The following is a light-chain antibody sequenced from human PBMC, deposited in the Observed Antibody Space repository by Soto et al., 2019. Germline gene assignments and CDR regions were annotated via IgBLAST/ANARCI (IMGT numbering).Light chain of an antibody. Sequence: EIVLTQSPGTLSLSPGERATLSCRASQSVSNSYLAWYQQKPGQPPRLLIYGASSRATGIPDRFSGSGSGTDFTLNISRLEPEDFAVYYCQQGKTFGQGTKVEIK. CDR2: GAS. V-gene: IGKV3-20*01. J-gene: IGKJ1*01. CDR3: QQGKT. CDR1: QSVSNSY.